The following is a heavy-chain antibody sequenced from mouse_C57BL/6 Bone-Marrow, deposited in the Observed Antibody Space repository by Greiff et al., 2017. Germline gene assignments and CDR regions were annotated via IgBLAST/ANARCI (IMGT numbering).Heavy chain of an antibody. CDR2: IDPANGNT. CDR3: ARSGTTVVATDWYFDV. J-gene: IGHJ1*03. CDR1: GFNIKNTY. Sequence: EVQGVESVAELVRPGASVKLSCTASGFNIKNTYMHWVKQRPEQGLEWIGRIDPANGNTKYAPKFQGKATITADTSSNTAYLQLSSLTSEDTAIYYCARSGTTVVATDWYFDVWGTGTTVTVSS. V-gene: IGHV14-3*01. D-gene: IGHD1-1*01.